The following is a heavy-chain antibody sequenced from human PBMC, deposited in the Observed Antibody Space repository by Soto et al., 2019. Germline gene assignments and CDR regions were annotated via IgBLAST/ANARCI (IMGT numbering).Heavy chain of an antibody. D-gene: IGHD3-10*01. Sequence: ASVKVSCKASGYTFTSYGISWVRQAPGQGLEWLGWISVYNGDTKYGQKVQGRLSMTTDTSTSTVYLELRSLGSDDTAVFYCARDVMRVGSGSYYGDMDVWGQGTPVTVSS. CDR2: ISVYNGDT. CDR1: GYTFTSYG. CDR3: ARDVMRVGSGSYYGDMDV. J-gene: IGHJ6*02. V-gene: IGHV1-18*01.